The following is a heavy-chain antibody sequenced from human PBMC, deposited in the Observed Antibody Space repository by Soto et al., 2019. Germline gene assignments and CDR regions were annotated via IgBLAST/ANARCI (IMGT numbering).Heavy chain of an antibody. CDR1: GFSLTTSGVG. J-gene: IGHJ5*02. Sequence: QITLKESGPTLVKPTQTLTLTCTFSGFSLTTSGVGVGWVRQPPGKALEWLALIYWDDDKRYSPSLKTRVTITKDTSKNQVVLTMTNMDPVDTATYFCARYAGSGYYYGNWFDPWGQGTLVTVSS. V-gene: IGHV2-5*02. CDR2: IYWDDDK. CDR3: ARYAGSGYYYGNWFDP. D-gene: IGHD3-22*01.